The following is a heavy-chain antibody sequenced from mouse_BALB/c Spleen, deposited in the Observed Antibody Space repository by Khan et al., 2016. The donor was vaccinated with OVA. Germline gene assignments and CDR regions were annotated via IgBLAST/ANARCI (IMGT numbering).Heavy chain of an antibody. CDR2: IWGDGST. Sequence: VQLKESGPGLVAPSQSLSITCTVSGFSLTGYGVNWVRQPPGKGLEWLGMIWGDGSTDYNSALKSRLSISKDNSKSQVFLKMNSLQTDDTAMYCGARAYYGNYREAMDYWGQGTSVTVSS. CDR3: ARAYYGNYREAMDY. V-gene: IGHV2-6-7*01. J-gene: IGHJ4*01. D-gene: IGHD2-10*01. CDR1: GFSLTGYG.